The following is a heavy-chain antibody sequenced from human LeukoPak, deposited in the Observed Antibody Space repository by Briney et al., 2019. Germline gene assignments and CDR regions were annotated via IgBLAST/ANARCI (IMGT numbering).Heavy chain of an antibody. V-gene: IGHV4-39*01. Sequence: PSETLSLTRTVSGGSISSSSYYWGWIRQPPGKGLEWIGSIYYSGSTYYNPSLKSRVTISVDTSKNQFSLKLSSVTAADTAVYYCARQVRGVTLDNWFDPWGQGTLVTVSS. CDR3: ARQVRGVTLDNWFDP. CDR2: IYYSGST. CDR1: GGSISSSSYY. J-gene: IGHJ5*02. D-gene: IGHD3-10*01.